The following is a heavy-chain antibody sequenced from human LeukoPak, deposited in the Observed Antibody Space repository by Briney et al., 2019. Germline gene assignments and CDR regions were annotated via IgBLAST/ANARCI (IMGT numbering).Heavy chain of an antibody. V-gene: IGHV3-23*01. D-gene: IGHD6-19*01. CDR1: GFTFSSYA. J-gene: IGHJ3*02. CDR3: AKDGLTVAGTGDAFDI. Sequence: PGGSLRLSCAASGFTFSSYAMSWVRQAPGKGLEWVSAISGSGGSTYYADSVKGRFTISRDNSKNTLYLQMNSLRAEDTAVYYCAKDGLTVAGTGDAFDIWGQGTMVTVSS. CDR2: ISGSGGST.